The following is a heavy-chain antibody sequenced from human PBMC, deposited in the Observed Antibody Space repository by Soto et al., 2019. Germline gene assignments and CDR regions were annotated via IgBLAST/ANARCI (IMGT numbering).Heavy chain of an antibody. V-gene: IGHV1-69*01. CDR3: ARYGGGGQPRLSPYYFDY. Sequence: QVQLVQSGAEVKKPGSSVKVSCKASGGTFSSYAISWVRQATGQGLEWMGGSIPIFGTANYEQKFQGRVTITADESTSTAYMELSSLRSEDTAVYYCARYGGGGQPRLSPYYFDYLGQGTLVTVSS. D-gene: IGHD3-16*01. J-gene: IGHJ4*02. CDR2: SIPIFGTA. CDR1: GGTFSSYA.